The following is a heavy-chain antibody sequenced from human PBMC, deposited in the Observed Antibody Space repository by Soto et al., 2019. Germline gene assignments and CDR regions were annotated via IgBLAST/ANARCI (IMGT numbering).Heavy chain of an antibody. V-gene: IGHV4-31*03. CDR1: GGSISSGGYY. CDR2: IYYSGST. D-gene: IGHD6-13*01. Sequence: SETLSLTCTVSGGSISSGGYYWSWIRQHPGKGLEWIGYIYYSGSTYYNPSLKSRVTKSVDTSKNQFSLKLSSVTAEDTAVYCCASRIAAAGNNWFDPWGQGTLVTVSS. J-gene: IGHJ5*02. CDR3: ASRIAAAGNNWFDP.